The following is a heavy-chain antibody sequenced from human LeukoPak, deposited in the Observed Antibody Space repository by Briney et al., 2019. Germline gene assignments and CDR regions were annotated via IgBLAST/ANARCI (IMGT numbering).Heavy chain of an antibody. J-gene: IGHJ1*01. CDR1: GYSFTSYW. CDR2: IDPSDSYT. V-gene: IGHV5-10-1*01. D-gene: IGHD6-6*01. CDR3: ATTIEYSSSSAEYFQH. Sequence: GESLKISCKGSGYSFTSYWISWVRQMPGKGLEWMGRIDPSDSYTMYSPSFQGHVTISADKSISTAYLQWSSLKASDTAMYYCATTIEYSSSSAEYFQHWGQGTLVTVSS.